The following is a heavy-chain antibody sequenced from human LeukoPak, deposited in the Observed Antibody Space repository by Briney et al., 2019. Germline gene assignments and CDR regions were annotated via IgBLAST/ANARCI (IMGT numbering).Heavy chain of an antibody. D-gene: IGHD1-26*01. CDR2: IYYSGST. CDR1: GGSISSYY. CDR3: ARVSRMGADF. Sequence: SETLSLTCTVSGGSISSYYWSWIRQPPGKGLEWIGYIYYSGSTNYNPSLKSQVTISVDASKNQFSLKLSSVTAADTAVYYCARVSRMGADFWGQGTLVTVSS. J-gene: IGHJ4*02. V-gene: IGHV4-59*01.